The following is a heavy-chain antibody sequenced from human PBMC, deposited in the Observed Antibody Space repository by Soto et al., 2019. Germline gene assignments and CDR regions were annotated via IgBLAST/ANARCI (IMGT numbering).Heavy chain of an antibody. CDR3: AREMSVAAPDY. V-gene: IGHV3-33*01. J-gene: IGHJ4*02. CDR2: IWYDGSNK. Sequence: QVQLVESGGGVVQPGRSLRLSCAASGFTFSSYGMHWVRQAPGKGLEWVAVIWYDGSNKYYADSVTGRFTISRDNSKNTLYLQMNSLRAEDTAVYYCAREMSVAAPDYWGQGTLVTVSS. D-gene: IGHD2-15*01. CDR1: GFTFSSYG.